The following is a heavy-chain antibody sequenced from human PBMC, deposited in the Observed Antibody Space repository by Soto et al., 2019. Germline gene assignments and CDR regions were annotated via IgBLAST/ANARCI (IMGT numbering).Heavy chain of an antibody. J-gene: IGHJ6*02. Sequence: ASVKVSCKASGYTFTGYYMHWVRQAPGQGLEWMGWINPNSGGTNYAQKFQGWVTMTRDTSISTAYMELSRLRSDDTAVYYCARDYVGAYCSSTSCYSDYYYGMDVWGQGTTVTVSS. V-gene: IGHV1-2*04. CDR2: INPNSGGT. CDR1: GYTFTGYY. CDR3: ARDYVGAYCSSTSCYSDYYYGMDV. D-gene: IGHD2-2*01.